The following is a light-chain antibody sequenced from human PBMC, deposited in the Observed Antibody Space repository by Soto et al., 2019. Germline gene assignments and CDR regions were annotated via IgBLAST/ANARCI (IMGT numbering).Light chain of an antibody. CDR3: RQYNSYSSIT. CDR1: QSISAW. CDR2: KAS. V-gene: IGKV1-5*03. Sequence: DVQMTQSPSTLSASVGDRVTITCRASQSISAWLAWYQQKPGEAPNLLIYKASTLESGVPSRFSGSGSGTEFTLTISSLQPDDFATYYCRQYNSYSSITFGQGTRLEIK. J-gene: IGKJ5*01.